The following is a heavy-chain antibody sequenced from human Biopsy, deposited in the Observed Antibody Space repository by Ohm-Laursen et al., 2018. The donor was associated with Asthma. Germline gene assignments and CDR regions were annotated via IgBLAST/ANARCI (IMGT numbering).Heavy chain of an antibody. J-gene: IGHJ6*02. D-gene: IGHD3-10*01. V-gene: IGHV3-30-3*01. CDR2: ISYDGSSI. Sequence: SLRLSCSASRFTYEMHWVRQAPGKGLEWVAVISYDGSSIYYADSVKGRFTISRDNSKNTLSLQMNSLRVEDTAVYYCAKDILPHGSGSLLWGYYYGLDVWGQGTTVTVSS. CDR1: RFTYE. CDR3: AKDILPHGSGSLLWGYYYGLDV.